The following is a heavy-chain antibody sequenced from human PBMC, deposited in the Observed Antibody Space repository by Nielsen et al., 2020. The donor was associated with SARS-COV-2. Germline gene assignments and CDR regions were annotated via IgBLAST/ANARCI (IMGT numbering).Heavy chain of an antibody. J-gene: IGHJ4*02. V-gene: IGHV1-46*01. D-gene: IGHD5-18*01. CDR3: ARGIQLWLRSDY. CDR2: VNPSGGST. Sequence: ASVKVSCKASGYTFTSYYIHWVRLAPGQGLEWMGVVNPSGGSTSYAQRFQGRVTMTRDTSTSTVYMELSSLRSEDTAVYYCARGIQLWLRSDYWGQGTLVTVSS. CDR1: GYTFTSYY.